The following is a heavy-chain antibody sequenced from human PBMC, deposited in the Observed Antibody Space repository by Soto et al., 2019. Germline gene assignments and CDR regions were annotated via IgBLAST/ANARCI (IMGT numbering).Heavy chain of an antibody. CDR3: ATVDTAMVDYYYYGMDV. Sequence: PGGSLRLSCAASGFTFTAYYMTWVRQAPGKGLEWVAVISYDGSNKYYADSVKGRFTISRDNSKNTLYLQMNSLRAEDTAVYYCATVDTAMVDYYYYGMDVWGQGTTVTVSS. J-gene: IGHJ6*02. CDR1: GFTFTAYY. CDR2: ISYDGSNK. V-gene: IGHV3-30*03. D-gene: IGHD5-18*01.